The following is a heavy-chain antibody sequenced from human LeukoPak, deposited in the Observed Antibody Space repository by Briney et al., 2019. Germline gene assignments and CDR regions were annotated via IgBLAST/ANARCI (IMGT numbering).Heavy chain of an antibody. Sequence: GGSLRLSCAASGFTFSSYSMNWVRQAPGKGLEWVGRTRNKANSYTTEYAASVKGRFTISRDDSKNSLYLQMNSLKTEDTAVYYCAASGSYMPNDYWGQGTLVTVSS. V-gene: IGHV3-72*01. CDR2: TRNKANSYTT. CDR3: AASGSYMPNDY. J-gene: IGHJ4*02. D-gene: IGHD3-10*01. CDR1: GFTFSSYS.